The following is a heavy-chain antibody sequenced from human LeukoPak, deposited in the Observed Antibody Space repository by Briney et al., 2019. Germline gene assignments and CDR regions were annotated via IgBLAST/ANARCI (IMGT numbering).Heavy chain of an antibody. CDR3: ANRIRYFDWSPPHFHY. J-gene: IGHJ4*02. V-gene: IGHV4-4*02. CDR1: GVSISSSNW. Sequence: SGTLSLTCAVSGVSISSSNWWSWVRQPPGKGLEWIGEIYHSGSTNYNPSLGSRVTISVDKSKNQVSLKLSSVTAADTAVYYCANRIRYFDWSPPHFHYWGQGTLVTVSS. D-gene: IGHD3-9*01. CDR2: IYHSGST.